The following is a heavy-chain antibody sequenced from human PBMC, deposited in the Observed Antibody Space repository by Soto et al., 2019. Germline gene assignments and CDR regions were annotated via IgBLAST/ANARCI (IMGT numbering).Heavy chain of an antibody. Sequence: PGGSLRLSCAASGFTFSSYAMSWVRQAPGKGLEWVSAISGSGGSTYYADSVKGRFTISRDNSKNTLYLQMNSLRAEDTAVYYCAKDPSYFDILTGYYGFFDYWGQGTLVTVS. D-gene: IGHD3-9*01. J-gene: IGHJ4*02. CDR1: GFTFSSYA. CDR3: AKDPSYFDILTGYYGFFDY. V-gene: IGHV3-23*01. CDR2: ISGSGGST.